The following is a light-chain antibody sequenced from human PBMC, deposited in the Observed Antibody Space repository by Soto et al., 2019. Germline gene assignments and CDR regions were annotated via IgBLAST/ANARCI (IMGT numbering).Light chain of an antibody. CDR2: SAS. CDR3: QQYDQWWT. CDR1: QDIRRY. V-gene: IGKV1-39*01. J-gene: IGKJ1*01. Sequence: DIQMTQSPSSLSPSVGDRVTITCRASQDIRRYLSWYQQKTGTAPKFLIYSASGLHSGVPSRFSGSGSGTEFSLTINSLQSEDFGVYFCQQYDQWWTFGQGTKVDI.